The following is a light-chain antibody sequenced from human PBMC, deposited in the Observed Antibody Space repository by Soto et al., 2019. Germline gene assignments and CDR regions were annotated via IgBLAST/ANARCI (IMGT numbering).Light chain of an antibody. J-gene: IGKJ4*01. V-gene: IGKV3-20*01. CDR2: DAS. Sequence: EIVLTQSPGTLSLSPGERATLSCRASQSISNNYLAWYQQKPGQAPRLLIYDASSRATGIPDRFSGSGSGTAFTLTNSRLEPEDFAMYYCQHYGSSPLTFGGGTKVEIK. CDR3: QHYGSSPLT. CDR1: QSISNNY.